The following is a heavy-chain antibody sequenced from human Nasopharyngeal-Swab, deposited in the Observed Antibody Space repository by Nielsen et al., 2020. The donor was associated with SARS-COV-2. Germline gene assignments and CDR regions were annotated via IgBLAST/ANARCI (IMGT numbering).Heavy chain of an antibody. CDR2: IKQDGSEK. V-gene: IGHV3-7*01. CDR1: GFTFSSYW. D-gene: IGHD3-22*01. J-gene: IGHJ4*02. CDR3: ARDPGFGYYYDSSGYYDY. Sequence: GGSLRLSCAASGFTFSSYWMSWVRQAPGKWLEWVANIKQDGSEKYYVDSVKGRFTISRDNAKNSLYLQMNSLRAEDTAVYYCARDPGFGYYYDSSGYYDYWGQGTLVTVSS.